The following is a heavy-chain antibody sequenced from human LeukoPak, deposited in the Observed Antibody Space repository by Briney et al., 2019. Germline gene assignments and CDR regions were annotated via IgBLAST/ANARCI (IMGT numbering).Heavy chain of an antibody. CDR1: GGSISSSSYY. CDR3: AIMVYANCFDY. J-gene: IGHJ4*02. V-gene: IGHV4-39*07. CDR2: IYYSGST. Sequence: SETLSLTCTVSGGSISSSSYYWGWIRQPPGKGLEWIGSIYYSGSTYYNPSLKSRVTISVDTSKNQFSLKLSSVTAADTAVYYCAIMVYANCFDYWGQGTLVTVSS. D-gene: IGHD2-8*01.